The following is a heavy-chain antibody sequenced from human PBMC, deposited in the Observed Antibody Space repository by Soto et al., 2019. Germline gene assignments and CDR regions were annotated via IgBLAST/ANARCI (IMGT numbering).Heavy chain of an antibody. D-gene: IGHD6-13*01. J-gene: IGHJ6*02. CDR1: GYDFTAYD. Sequence: ASVKVSCKASGYDFTAYDINWVRQASGQGLEWMGWMNPINGPTGSARRFQGRVSMTRNTATNTAYLELTSLRSDDTAVYYCGRGPSPRAPAGGTPYYYAMDVWGQGTTVTVSS. V-gene: IGHV1-8*02. CDR2: MNPINGPT. CDR3: GRGPSPRAPAGGTPYYYAMDV.